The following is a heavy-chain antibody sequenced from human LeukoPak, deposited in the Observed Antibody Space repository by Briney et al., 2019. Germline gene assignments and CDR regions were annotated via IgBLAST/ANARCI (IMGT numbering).Heavy chain of an antibody. V-gene: IGHV3-9*01. CDR1: GFTFDDYA. CDR3: AKAGTYYFDSSGYYPDY. Sequence: GGSLRLSCAASGFTFDDYAMHWVRQAPGKGLEWVSGISWNSGSIGYADSVKGRFTISRDNAKNSLYLQMNSLRAEDTALYYCAKAGTYYFDSSGYYPDYWGQGTLVTVSS. CDR2: ISWNSGSI. D-gene: IGHD3-22*01. J-gene: IGHJ4*02.